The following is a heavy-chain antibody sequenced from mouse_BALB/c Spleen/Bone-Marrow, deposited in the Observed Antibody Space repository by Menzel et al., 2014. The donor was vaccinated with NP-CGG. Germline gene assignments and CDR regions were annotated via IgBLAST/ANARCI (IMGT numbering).Heavy chain of an antibody. V-gene: IGHV1-54*01. CDR3: ARELGRGFAY. J-gene: IGHJ3*01. D-gene: IGHD4-1*01. CDR2: INPGSGGI. CDR1: GYAFTNYW. Sequence: QVQLQQSGVELVRPGTSVKVSCKASGYAFTNYWIEWVKQRPRQGLEWIGVINPGSGGINYNEKFKGKATLTADKSSNTAYMQLSSLTSDDSADYFCARELGRGFAYWGQGTLVTVSA.